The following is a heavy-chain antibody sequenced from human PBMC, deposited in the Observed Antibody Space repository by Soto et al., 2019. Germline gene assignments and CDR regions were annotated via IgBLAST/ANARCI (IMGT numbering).Heavy chain of an antibody. CDR1: GFTFSSYS. CDR3: AGEGIVRATKDSADY. CDR2: ISSSSSTI. Sequence: EVQLVESGGGLVQPGGSLRLSCAASGFTFSSYSMNWVRQAPGKGLEWVSYISSSSSTIYYADSVKGRFTISRDNAKNSLYLQMNSLRAEDTAVYYCAGEGIVRATKDSADYWGQGTLVTVSS. J-gene: IGHJ4*02. V-gene: IGHV3-48*01. D-gene: IGHD1-26*01.